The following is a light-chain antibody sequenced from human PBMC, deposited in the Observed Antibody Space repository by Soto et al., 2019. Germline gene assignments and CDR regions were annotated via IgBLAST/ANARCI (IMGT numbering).Light chain of an antibody. V-gene: IGKV1-39*01. J-gene: IGKJ1*01. CDR2: AAS. CDR1: QSISNH. Sequence: DIQITHSPYSLSASLEYILIITFRASQSISNHLNWYQQKPGKAPKLLIFAASSLQSGVPSRFSGSRSGPDFTLTISSLQPEDFAPYYCQQSYSSPQRFAQGTKVDIK. CDR3: QQSYSSPQR.